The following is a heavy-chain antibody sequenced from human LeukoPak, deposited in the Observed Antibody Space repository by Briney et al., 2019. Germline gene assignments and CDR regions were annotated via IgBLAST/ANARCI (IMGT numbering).Heavy chain of an antibody. J-gene: IGHJ4*02. CDR3: AQSLADWANLYYFEY. D-gene: IGHD3-9*01. CDR1: GFTFSSYA. Sequence: GGSLRLSCATSGFTFSSYAMSWVRQAPGKGLEWVSSITVTGGTTYYAASVKGRFTISRDNSENTLYLQMNSLRAEDTAVYYCAQSLADWANLYYFEYWGQGTLVTVSS. V-gene: IGHV3-23*01. CDR2: ITVTGGTT.